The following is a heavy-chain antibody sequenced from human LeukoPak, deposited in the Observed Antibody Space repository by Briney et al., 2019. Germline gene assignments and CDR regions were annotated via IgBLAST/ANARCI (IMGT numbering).Heavy chain of an antibody. CDR1: GYTFRSYA. CDR2: ISGSGGST. Sequence: GVSLRLSCAACGYTFRSYAMSWARQAPGKGLEWVSAISGSGGSTYYADSVKGRFTISRDNSKNTLYLQMNSLRAEDTAVYYWIDPHDYGDFKGYWGQGTLVTVSS. V-gene: IGHV3-23*01. D-gene: IGHD4-17*01. CDR3: IDPHDYGDFKGY. J-gene: IGHJ4*02.